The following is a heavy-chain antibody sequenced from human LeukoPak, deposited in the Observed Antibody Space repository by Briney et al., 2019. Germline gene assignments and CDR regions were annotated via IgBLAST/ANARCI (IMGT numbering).Heavy chain of an antibody. J-gene: IGHJ4*02. CDR1: GYTFSTYA. V-gene: IGHV1-18*04. Sequence: ASVKVSCKASGYTFSTYAFSWVRQAPGQGLEWMGWIGTYNGVTNYAQRLQDRVNLTTDTSTSTAYMELRNLTSDDTAVYYCARDRGSSDYWGQGTLVIVSS. D-gene: IGHD1-26*01. CDR3: ARDRGSSDY. CDR2: IGTYNGVT.